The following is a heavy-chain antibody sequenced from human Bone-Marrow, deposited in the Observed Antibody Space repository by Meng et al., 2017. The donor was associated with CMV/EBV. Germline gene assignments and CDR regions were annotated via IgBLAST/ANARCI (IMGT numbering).Heavy chain of an antibody. CDR3: VRLAVRGVIGP. D-gene: IGHD3-10*01. CDR1: GYTFTSYD. V-gene: IGHV1-8*01. CDR2: MNPNSGNA. J-gene: IGHJ5*02. Sequence: ASVKVSCKASGYTFTSYDINWVRQASGQGLEWLGWMNPNSGNAGYAQKLQGRVTMTRDTSISTAYMELTSLTSEDTAVYFCVRLAVRGVIGPWGQGTLVTVSS.